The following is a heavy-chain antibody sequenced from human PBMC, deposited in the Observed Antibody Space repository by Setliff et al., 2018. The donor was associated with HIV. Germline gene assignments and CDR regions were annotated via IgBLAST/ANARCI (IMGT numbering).Heavy chain of an antibody. CDR1: GYTFTDNY. Sequence: ASVKVSCKASGYTFTDNYIHWLRQAPGQGLEWMAWINSATGGTNYAQNFQGWVTVTRDTSINTVYIELSSLESDDTALYYCARDYLHVFDIWGQGTMVTVSS. CDR2: INSATGGT. V-gene: IGHV1-2*04. CDR3: ARDYLHVFDI. J-gene: IGHJ3*02.